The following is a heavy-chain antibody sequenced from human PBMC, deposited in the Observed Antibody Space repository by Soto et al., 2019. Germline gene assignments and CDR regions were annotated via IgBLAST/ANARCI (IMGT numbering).Heavy chain of an antibody. Sequence: ASVKVSCKASGGTFSTFGMNWVRQAPGQGLEWMGGIIPFFGTARYSQKFEDRITITADESTNTVYMDLRSLTSEDTAIYYCAKSAPMDAGDKYYYDFWGQGALVTVSS. CDR2: IIPFFGTA. CDR1: GGTFSTFG. V-gene: IGHV1-69*13. D-gene: IGHD4-17*01. J-gene: IGHJ4*02. CDR3: AKSAPMDAGDKYYYDF.